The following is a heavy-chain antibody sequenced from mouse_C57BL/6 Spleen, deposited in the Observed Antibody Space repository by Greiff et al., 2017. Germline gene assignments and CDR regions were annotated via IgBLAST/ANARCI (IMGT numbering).Heavy chain of an antibody. J-gene: IGHJ2*01. Sequence: QVQLQQSGAELVRPGASVTLSCKASGYTFTGYEMHWVKQTPVHGLEWIGAIDPDTGGTAYNQKFKDKAILTADKTYSTAYRELRSLTSEDSAVSYYTRSYYGYYWGQGTTLTGAS. CDR1: GYTFTGYE. D-gene: IGHD1-1*01. CDR3: TRSYYGYY. CDR2: IDPDTGGT. V-gene: IGHV1-15*01.